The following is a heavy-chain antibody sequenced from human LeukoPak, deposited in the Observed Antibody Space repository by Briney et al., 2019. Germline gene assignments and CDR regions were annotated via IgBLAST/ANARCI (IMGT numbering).Heavy chain of an antibody. CDR3: ARPYYYGSGSSKYYFDY. V-gene: IGHV1-46*01. CDR2: INPSGGST. CDR1: GYTFTGYY. J-gene: IGHJ4*02. D-gene: IGHD3-10*01. Sequence: GASVKVSCKASGYTFTGYYMHWVRQAPGQGFEWMGIINPSGGSTSYAQKFQGRVTMTRDTSTSTVYMELSSLRSEDTAVYYCARPYYYGSGSSKYYFDYWGQGTLVTVSS.